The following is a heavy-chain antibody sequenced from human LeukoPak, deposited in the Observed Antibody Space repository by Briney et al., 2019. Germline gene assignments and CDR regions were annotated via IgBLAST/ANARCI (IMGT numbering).Heavy chain of an antibody. J-gene: IGHJ4*02. CDR3: ARDSAVAGIRTFDY. CDR1: GFTFSSYW. CDR2: IKQDGSEK. V-gene: IGHV3-7*04. D-gene: IGHD6-19*01. Sequence: GGSLRLSCAASGFTFSSYWMSWGRQAPGKGLEWVANIKQDGSEKYYVDSVKGRFTISRDNAKNSLYLQMNSLRAEDTAVYYCARDSAVAGIRTFDYWGQGTLVTVSS.